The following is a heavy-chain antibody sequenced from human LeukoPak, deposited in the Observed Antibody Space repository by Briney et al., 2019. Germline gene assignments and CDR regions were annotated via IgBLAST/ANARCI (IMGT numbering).Heavy chain of an antibody. Sequence: ASVKVSCKASGYPFSIYEINWVRQAPGQGLEWMGWMNPNTGNTGYAQKFQGRVTMTRNTSISTAYMELSSLRSEDTAVYYCASTGYYYGMDVWGQGTTVTVSS. D-gene: IGHD2-8*02. CDR1: GYPFSIYE. J-gene: IGHJ6*02. CDR2: MNPNTGNT. CDR3: ASTGYYYGMDV. V-gene: IGHV1-8*01.